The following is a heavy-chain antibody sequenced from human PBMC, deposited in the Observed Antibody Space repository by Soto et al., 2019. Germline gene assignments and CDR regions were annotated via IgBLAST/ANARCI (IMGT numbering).Heavy chain of an antibody. V-gene: IGHV3-30-3*01. J-gene: IGHJ2*01. CDR2: ISYDGSNK. CDR3: ARHLWRDDYNWGYFDL. Sequence: QVQLVESGGGVVQPGRSLRLYCAASGFTFSSYAMHWVRQAPGKGLERVAVISYDGSNKYYADSVKGRFTISRDNCKNALSLQMHRLRLEDTAVYCCARHLWRDDYNWGYFDLWGRGTRVTASS. D-gene: IGHD4-4*01. CDR1: GFTFSSYA.